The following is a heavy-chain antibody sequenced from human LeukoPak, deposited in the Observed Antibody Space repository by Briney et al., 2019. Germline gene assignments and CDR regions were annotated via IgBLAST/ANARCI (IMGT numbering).Heavy chain of an antibody. V-gene: IGHV3-30-3*01. CDR1: GFTFSSFA. CDR3: ARGRGAYYYYYMDV. D-gene: IGHD4/OR15-4a*01. CDR2: ISYDGSNK. Sequence: GSLRLSCAASGFTFSSFAMHWVRQAPGKGLEWVAVISYDGSNKYYADSVKGRFTISRDNSKNTLYVQMNSLRVEDTAVYYCARGRGAYYYYYMDVWGKGTTVTVSS. J-gene: IGHJ6*03.